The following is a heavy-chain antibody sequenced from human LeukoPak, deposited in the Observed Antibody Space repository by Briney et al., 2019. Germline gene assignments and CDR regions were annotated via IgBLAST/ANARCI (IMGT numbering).Heavy chain of an antibody. Sequence: PSETLSLTCTVSGGSISSYYWSGIRQPARRGLEWIGRIYSTGSTNYNPSLKSRVTMSVDTSKNQFSLRLRSVTAADTAVYYCARQIASAGTAGFDFWGQGALVTVSS. CDR2: IYSTGST. V-gene: IGHV4-4*07. CDR3: ARQIASAGTAGFDF. J-gene: IGHJ4*02. D-gene: IGHD6-13*01. CDR1: GGSISSYY.